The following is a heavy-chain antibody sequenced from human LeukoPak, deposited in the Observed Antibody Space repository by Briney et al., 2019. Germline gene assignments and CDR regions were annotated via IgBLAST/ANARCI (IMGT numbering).Heavy chain of an antibody. CDR3: ARHGRGISGYTYGPLDH. CDR1: GFTFSSYA. D-gene: IGHD5-18*01. J-gene: IGHJ4*02. CDR2: IPYDGSNK. V-gene: IGHV3-30*04. Sequence: GGSLRLSCAASGFTFSSYAMHWVRQAPGKGLEWVALIPYDGSNKYYADSVKGRFTVSRDNSKNTLYLQMNSLRAEDTAVYYCARHGRGISGYTYGPLDHWGQGTLVTVSS.